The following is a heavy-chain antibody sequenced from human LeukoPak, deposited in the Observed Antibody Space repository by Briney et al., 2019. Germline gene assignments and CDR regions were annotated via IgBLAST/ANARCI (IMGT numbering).Heavy chain of an antibody. V-gene: IGHV4-34*01. J-gene: IGHJ4*02. CDR3: ARLVPLRGYFDY. Sequence: PSETLSLTCAVYGGSLSGFYWSWIRQSPGKGLEWIGEINHSGSTNYNPSLKSRVTISVDTSKNQFSLKLSSVTAADTAVYYCARLVPLRGYFDYWGQGTLVTVS. CDR1: GGSLSGFY. D-gene: IGHD3-3*01. CDR2: INHSGST.